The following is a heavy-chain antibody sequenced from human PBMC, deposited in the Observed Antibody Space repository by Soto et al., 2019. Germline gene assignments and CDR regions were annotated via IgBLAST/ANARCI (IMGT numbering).Heavy chain of an antibody. CDR3: ARHSLALRKNNWFHP. V-gene: IGHV4-39*01. J-gene: IGHJ5*02. D-gene: IGHD3-3*02. CDR2: IFYLGSS. Sequence: QLQLQESGPGLVKPSETLSLTCTVSGDSIISSDFYWGWVRQPPGKGLEWIGSIFYLGSSYYNPSLKSRVTMSGDTSKNQFSLRPRSVTAADTALYFCARHSLALRKNNWFHPWGQGIMVTVSS. CDR1: GDSIISSDFY.